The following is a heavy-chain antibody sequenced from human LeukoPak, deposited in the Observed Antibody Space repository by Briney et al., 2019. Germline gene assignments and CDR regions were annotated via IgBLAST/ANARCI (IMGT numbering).Heavy chain of an antibody. CDR3: ARVNKWELVAGWYFDL. Sequence: SVKVSCKASGGTFSSYAISWVRQAPGQGLEWMGRIIPIFGTANYAQRFQGRVTITTDESTSTAYMELSSLRSEDTAVYYCARVNKWELVAGWYFDLWGRGTLVTVSS. J-gene: IGHJ2*01. CDR2: IIPIFGTA. CDR1: GGTFSSYA. D-gene: IGHD1-26*01. V-gene: IGHV1-69*05.